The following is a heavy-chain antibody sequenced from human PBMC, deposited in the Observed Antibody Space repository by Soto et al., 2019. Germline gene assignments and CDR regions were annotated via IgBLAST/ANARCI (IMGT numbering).Heavy chain of an antibody. V-gene: IGHV1-18*01. CDR1: GGTFSSYA. CDR2: ISAYNGNT. J-gene: IGHJ5*02. CDR3: AEVYSRSGWDNWFDP. Sequence: GASVKVSCKASGGTFSSYAISWVRQAPGQGLEWMGWISAYNGNTNYAQKLQGRVTMTTDTSTSTAYMELRSLRSDDTAVYYCAEVYSRSGWDNWFDPWGQGTLVTVSS. D-gene: IGHD6-13*01.